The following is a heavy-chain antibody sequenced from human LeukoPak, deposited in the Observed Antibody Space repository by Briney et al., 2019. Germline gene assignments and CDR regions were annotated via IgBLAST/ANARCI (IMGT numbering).Heavy chain of an antibody. J-gene: IGHJ5*02. D-gene: IGHD2-15*01. V-gene: IGHV4-39*07. CDR1: GGSISSSSYY. CDR3: ARGGRYCSGGSCYRFDP. Sequence: SETLSLTCTVSGGSISSSSYYWGWIRQPPGKGLEWIGSIYYSGSTYYNPSLKSRVTISVDTSKNQFSLKLSSVTAADTAVYYCARGGRYCSGGSCYRFDPWGQGTLVTVSS. CDR2: IYYSGST.